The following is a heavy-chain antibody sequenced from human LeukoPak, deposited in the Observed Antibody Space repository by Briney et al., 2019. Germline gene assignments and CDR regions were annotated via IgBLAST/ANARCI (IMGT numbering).Heavy chain of an antibody. J-gene: IGHJ4*02. CDR3: ARDRLGLPLDY. D-gene: IGHD5-12*01. CDR1: GGSVSSGNYY. CDR2: IHYSGST. V-gene: IGHV4-61*01. Sequence: PSETLSLTCTVSGGSVSSGNYYWSWIRQPPGKGLEWIEFIHYSGSTNYSPSLKSRVTISVDPSKNQFSLKLSSVTEADTAVYHCARDRLGLPLDYWGQGTLVTVSS.